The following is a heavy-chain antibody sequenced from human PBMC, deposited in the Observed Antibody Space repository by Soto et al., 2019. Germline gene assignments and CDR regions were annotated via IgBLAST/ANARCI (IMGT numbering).Heavy chain of an antibody. Sequence: SETLSVTCTVSGGFISSGGYYWSWIRQDPGKGLEWIGYIYYSGSTYYNPSLKSRVTISVDTSKNQFSLKLSSVTAADTAVYYCARADILTGYPDQYYFDYWGQGTLVTVSS. CDR1: GGFISSGGYY. D-gene: IGHD3-9*01. J-gene: IGHJ4*02. CDR3: ARADILTGYPDQYYFDY. CDR2: IYYSGST. V-gene: IGHV4-31*03.